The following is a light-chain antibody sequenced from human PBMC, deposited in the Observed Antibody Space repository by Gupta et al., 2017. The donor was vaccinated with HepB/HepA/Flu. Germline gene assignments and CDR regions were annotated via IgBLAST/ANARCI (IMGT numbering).Light chain of an antibody. CDR1: QGISNH. Sequence: AIQMTQSPSSSSASTGDRVTITCRASQGISNHLVWYQQKPGKAPKLLIFDASTLHSGVPSRFSGSGSGTDFTLTISNLQSEDFATYYCQQYYNYLSWTFGQGTKVEIK. CDR2: DAS. J-gene: IGKJ1*01. V-gene: IGKV1-8*01. CDR3: QQYYNYLSWT.